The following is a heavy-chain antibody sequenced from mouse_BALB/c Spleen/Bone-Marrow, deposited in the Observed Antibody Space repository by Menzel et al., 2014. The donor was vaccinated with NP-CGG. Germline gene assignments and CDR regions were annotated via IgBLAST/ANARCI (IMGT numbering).Heavy chain of an antibody. V-gene: IGHV14-3*02. CDR1: GFNIKDTY. Sequence: EGQLQQSGAELVKPGASVKLSCTASGFNIKDTYMHWVKQRPEQGLEWIGRIDPANGNTKYDPKFQGKATITADTSSNTAYLQLSSLTSEDTAVYYCARYRLGTYFDYWGQGPPLTVSS. J-gene: IGHJ2*01. D-gene: IGHD2-14*01. CDR2: IDPANGNT. CDR3: ARYRLGTYFDY.